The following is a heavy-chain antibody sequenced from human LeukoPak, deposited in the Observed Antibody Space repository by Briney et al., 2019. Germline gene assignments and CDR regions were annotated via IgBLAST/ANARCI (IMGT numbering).Heavy chain of an antibody. D-gene: IGHD3-10*01. Sequence: GGSLRLSCVASGFSFRSSGMHWVRQAPGKGLEWVAFIYYDGTNTYYADSLKGRITISRDNSKNTLYLQLSSLRAEDTAVYHCANGASGSYSPFQYWGQGTLLTVSS. CDR1: GFSFRSSG. J-gene: IGHJ4*02. CDR3: ANGASGSYSPFQY. V-gene: IGHV3-30*02. CDR2: IYYDGTNT.